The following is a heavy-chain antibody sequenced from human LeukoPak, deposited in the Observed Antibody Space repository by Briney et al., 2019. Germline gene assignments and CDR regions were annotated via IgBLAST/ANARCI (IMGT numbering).Heavy chain of an antibody. D-gene: IGHD2-15*01. V-gene: IGHV4-61*01. CDR1: GGSISSGSYW. CDR2: V. Sequence: SETLSLTCTVSGGSISSGSYWWSWIRQHPEKGLEWIGYVYYNPSLKSRVSISVDTSKNQLSLTLTSVTAADTAVYYCARGHRSSSAYHCNAMDVWGQGTTVTVPS. J-gene: IGHJ6*02. CDR3: ARGHRSSSAYHCNAMDV.